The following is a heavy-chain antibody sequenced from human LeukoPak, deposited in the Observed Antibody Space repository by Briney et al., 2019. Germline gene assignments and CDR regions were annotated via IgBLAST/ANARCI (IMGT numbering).Heavy chain of an antibody. CDR3: ARGPYCTTDWRPSGFDM. CDR2: MNWNGVSK. V-gene: IGHV3-20*04. Sequence: TGGSLRPSCAASGFTFADYAMGWVPQAPGKGLGWVSSMNWNGVSKSYEAPVKGRFTISRDHAKNSIYLQMNSLRAEDTAFYYCARGPYCTTDWRPSGFDMWGQGTRVTISS. D-gene: IGHD3-9*01. J-gene: IGHJ3*02. CDR1: GFTFADYA.